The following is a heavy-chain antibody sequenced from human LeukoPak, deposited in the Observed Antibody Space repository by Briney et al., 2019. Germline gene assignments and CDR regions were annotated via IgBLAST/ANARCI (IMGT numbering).Heavy chain of an antibody. CDR1: GGPKWSHH. V-gene: IGHV4-59*11. D-gene: IGHD3-22*01. CDR3: ALGGPYYDSSGYYCVY. Sequence: SEPLSLTCTVSGGPKWSHHWSWIPQPPGKGLEWIGYIYYRWSTHHNPSLKSRVTISVDTSKNQFSLKLSAVTAADTAVYYCALGGPYYDSSGYYCVYWGEGRLVTVCS. J-gene: IGHJ4*02. CDR2: IYYRWST.